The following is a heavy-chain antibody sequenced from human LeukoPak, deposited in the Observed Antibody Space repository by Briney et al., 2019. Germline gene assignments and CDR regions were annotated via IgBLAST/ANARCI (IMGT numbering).Heavy chain of an antibody. J-gene: IGHJ4*02. Sequence: GGSLRLSCSASGFTFSTYALYWVRQAPGKGLEHVSAVSPSGENTYYAGSVKGRFTISRDNSKDTLFFQMSSLRPEDTAVYYCVTGSRSGGHWGQGTLVTVSS. CDR3: VTGSRSGGH. V-gene: IGHV3-64D*06. CDR1: GFTFSTYA. CDR2: VSPSGENT. D-gene: IGHD6-13*01.